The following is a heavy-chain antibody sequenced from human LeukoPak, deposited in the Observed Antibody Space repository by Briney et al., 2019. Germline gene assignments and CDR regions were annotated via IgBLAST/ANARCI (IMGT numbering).Heavy chain of an antibody. CDR3: ARELDSSLPDYDY. V-gene: IGHV1-2*02. J-gene: IGHJ4*02. CDR2: INPNSGGT. CDR1: GYTFTGYY. Sequence: ASVKVSCKASGYTFTGYYMHWVRQAPGQGLEWMGWINPNSGGTNYAQRLQGRVTMSTDTSTSTAYMELRNLRSDDTAVYYCARELDSSLPDYDYWGQGTLVTV. D-gene: IGHD3-22*01.